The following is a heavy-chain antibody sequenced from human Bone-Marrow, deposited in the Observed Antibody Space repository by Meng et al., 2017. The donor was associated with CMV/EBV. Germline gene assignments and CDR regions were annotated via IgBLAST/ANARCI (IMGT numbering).Heavy chain of an antibody. CDR3: ARSYCSGRYSYYYFGMYV. J-gene: IGHJ6*02. D-gene: IGHD3-10*01. CDR1: GFSLSTSGMR. Sequence: SGPTLVKPTQTLTLTCTFSGFSLSTSGMRVSWIRQPPGKALEWLARIDWDDDKFYSTSLKTRLTISKDTSKNQVILTMSNMDPVDTATYYCARSYCSGRYSYYYFGMYVWGQGTTVTVSS. V-gene: IGHV2-70D*14. CDR2: IDWDDDK.